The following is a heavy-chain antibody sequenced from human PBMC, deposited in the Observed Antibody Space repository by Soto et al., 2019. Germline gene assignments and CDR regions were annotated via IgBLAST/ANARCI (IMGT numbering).Heavy chain of an antibody. CDR1: GGTFSSYT. V-gene: IGHV1-69*02. D-gene: IGHD5-18*01. CDR2: IIPILGIA. CDR3: ARRGARGYSYGSDY. Sequence: QVQLVQSGAEVKKPGSSVKVSCKASGGTFSSYTISWVRQAPGQGLEWMGRIIPILGIANYAQKFQGRVTITADKSTSTAYMELSSLRSEDTAVYYCARRGARGYSYGSDYWGQGTLVTVSS. J-gene: IGHJ4*02.